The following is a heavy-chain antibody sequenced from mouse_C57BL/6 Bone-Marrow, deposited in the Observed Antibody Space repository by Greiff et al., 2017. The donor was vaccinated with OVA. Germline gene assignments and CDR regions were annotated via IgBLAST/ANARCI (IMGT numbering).Heavy chain of an antibody. CDR2: ISDGGSYT. V-gene: IGHV5-4*01. D-gene: IGHD3-1*01. CDR3: ARDRGYLYYAMDY. J-gene: IGHJ4*01. Sequence: EVQRVESGGGLVKPGGSLKLSCAASGFTFSSYAMSWVRQTPEKRLEWVATISDGGSYTYYPDNVKGRFTISRDNAKNNLYLQMSHLKSEDTAMYYCARDRGYLYYAMDYWGQGTSVTVSS. CDR1: GFTFSSYA.